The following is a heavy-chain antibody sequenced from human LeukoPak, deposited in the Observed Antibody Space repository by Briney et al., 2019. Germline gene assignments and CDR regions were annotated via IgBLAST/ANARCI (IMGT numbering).Heavy chain of an antibody. CDR1: GFTFSSYW. V-gene: IGHV3-7*01. J-gene: IGHJ4*02. CDR3: ARDPTIFGVVIVPDY. Sequence: PGGSLRLSCAASGFTFSSYWMSGVRQAPGKGLEWVANIKQDGSEKYYVDAVKGRFTISRDNAKNSLYLQMNSLRAQDTAVYYCARDPTIFGVVIVPDYWGQGTLVTVSS. CDR2: IKQDGSEK. D-gene: IGHD3-3*01.